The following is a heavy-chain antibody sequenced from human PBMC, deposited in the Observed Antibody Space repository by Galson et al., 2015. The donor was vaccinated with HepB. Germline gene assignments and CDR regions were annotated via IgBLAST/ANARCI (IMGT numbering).Heavy chain of an antibody. Sequence: SVKVSCKASGYTFTRYDINWVRQATGQGLEWMGWMNPNSGNTGYAQKFQGRVTMTRNISISTAYMELSSLRSEDTAVYYCARGGIAAAGSYYYYYMDVWGKGTTVTVSS. CDR3: ARGGIAAAGSYYYYYMDV. CDR1: GYTFTRYD. J-gene: IGHJ6*03. CDR2: MNPNSGNT. D-gene: IGHD6-13*01. V-gene: IGHV1-8*01.